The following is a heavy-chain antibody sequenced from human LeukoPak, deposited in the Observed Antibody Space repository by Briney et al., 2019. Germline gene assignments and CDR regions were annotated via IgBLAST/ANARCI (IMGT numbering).Heavy chain of an antibody. CDR1: GYTLTELS. CDR3: ASSGSFLPGGAFDI. D-gene: IGHD1-26*01. Sequence: GASVKVSCKVSGYTLTELSMHWVRQAPGKGLEWMGGFDPEDGETIYAQKFQGRVTMTEDTSTDTAYMKLSSLRSEDTAVYYCASSGSFLPGGAFDIWGQGTMVTVSS. J-gene: IGHJ3*02. CDR2: FDPEDGET. V-gene: IGHV1-24*01.